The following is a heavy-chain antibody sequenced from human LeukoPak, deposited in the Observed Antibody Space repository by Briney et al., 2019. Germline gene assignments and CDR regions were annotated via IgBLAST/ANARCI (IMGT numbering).Heavy chain of an antibody. V-gene: IGHV1-2*06. Sequence: ASVKVSCKASGYTFTGYYMHWVRQAPGQGLEWMGRINPNSGGTNYAQKFQGRDTMTRDTSNSTAYMELSRLRSDDTAVYFCSRWGVGGNLHGGQGTLVTVSS. CDR1: GYTFTGYY. D-gene: IGHD4-23*01. J-gene: IGHJ4*02. CDR3: SRWGVGGNLH. CDR2: INPNSGGT.